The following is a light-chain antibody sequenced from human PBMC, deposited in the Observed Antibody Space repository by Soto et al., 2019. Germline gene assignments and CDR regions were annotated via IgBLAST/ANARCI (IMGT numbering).Light chain of an antibody. J-gene: IGKJ1*01. CDR1: KSVSSN. CDR2: GAS. V-gene: IGKV3-15*01. Sequence: ERGMTHSAATLSLAPCERATLSCRARKSVSSNLAWYQQKPGQAPRLLIYGASSRATGIADRFSGSGSGTEFTLTISGLQSEDIAVYYCQQYNNWPQTFGQVTKVDIK. CDR3: QQYNNWPQT.